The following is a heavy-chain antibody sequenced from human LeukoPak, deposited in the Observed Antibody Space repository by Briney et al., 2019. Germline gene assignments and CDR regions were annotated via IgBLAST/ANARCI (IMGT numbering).Heavy chain of an antibody. CDR1: GFTFDDYA. CDR2: TNWDGTNT. D-gene: IGHD4-11*01. CDR3: ARDAFSKSDY. J-gene: IGHJ4*02. Sequence: GGSLRLSCVASGFTFDDYAMHWVRQAPGKGLEWVCLTNWDGTNTLCAGSVKGRFTISRDDGKNSLYLQMNSLRVEDTAVYYCARDAFSKSDYWGQGTLVTVSS. V-gene: IGHV3-43D*03.